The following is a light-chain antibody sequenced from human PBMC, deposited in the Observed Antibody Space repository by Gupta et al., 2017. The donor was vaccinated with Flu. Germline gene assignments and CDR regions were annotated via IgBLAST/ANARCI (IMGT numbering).Light chain of an antibody. V-gene: IGKV1D-12*01. CDR1: QHISSA. J-gene: IGKJ4*01. CDR3: QQANSFPLT. Sequence: DIQMTQSPTSVSASVGDRVTITCRASQHISSALAWYQKKPGKAPKLLISAASSLQSGVPSRFSGSGSGTDFTLSVSSLQPEDFATYYCQQANSFPLTFGGGTKVEIK. CDR2: AAS.